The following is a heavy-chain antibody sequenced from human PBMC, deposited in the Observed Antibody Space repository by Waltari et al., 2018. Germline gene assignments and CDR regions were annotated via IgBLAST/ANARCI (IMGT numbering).Heavy chain of an antibody. Sequence: EAQLVESGGGLVQPGGSLRLSWAAPGFTFGRKSMNWVRQAPGKGLEWISYIISTSSSIYYADSVRGRFTISRDNAKNSLYLQMNSLRAEDTAVYYCAREAYSSSWFFDLWGQGTVVTVSS. CDR3: AREAYSSSWFFDL. CDR1: GFTFGRKS. V-gene: IGHV3-48*04. D-gene: IGHD6-13*01. CDR2: IISTSSSI. J-gene: IGHJ3*01.